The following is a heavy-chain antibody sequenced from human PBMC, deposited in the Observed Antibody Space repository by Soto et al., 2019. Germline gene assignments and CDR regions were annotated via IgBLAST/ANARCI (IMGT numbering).Heavy chain of an antibody. J-gene: IGHJ4*02. CDR1: VDSISSGGYY. V-gene: IGHV4-31*03. D-gene: IGHD3-10*01. Sequence: SETLAVTCTFSVDSISSGGYYWTWIRQHPTKGLEWIGYIYYTGSTFYNPSLRSRVTMSADTSKNEFYLKLRSVTAADTAVYYCARGTNPMIRGVVISAFEFWGQGSLVTVSS. CDR2: IYYTGST. CDR3: ARGTNPMIRGVVISAFEF.